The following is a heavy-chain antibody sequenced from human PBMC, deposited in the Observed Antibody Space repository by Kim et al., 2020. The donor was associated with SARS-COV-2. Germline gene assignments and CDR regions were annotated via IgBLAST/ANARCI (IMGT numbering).Heavy chain of an antibody. CDR3: ARSLRSRTYEVLDY. CDR2: INTKTGSP. V-gene: IGHV7-4-1*02. D-gene: IGHD3-3*01. J-gene: IGHJ4*02. Sequence: ASVKVSCKASGYTFTSYPMNWVRQAPGQGLECMGWINTKTGSPMYAQGFTGRFVFSLDTSASTAYLELSSLKSEDSAVYYCARSLRSRTYEVLDYWGQGT. CDR1: GYTFTSYP.